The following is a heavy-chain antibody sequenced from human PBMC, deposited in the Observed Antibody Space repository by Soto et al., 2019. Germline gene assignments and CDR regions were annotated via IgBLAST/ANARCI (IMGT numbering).Heavy chain of an antibody. V-gene: IGHV4-31*03. CDR2: IYYSGST. CDR1: GVSISSGGYY. CDR3: ARATEIVVVTAACFDY. J-gene: IGHJ4*02. Sequence: QVQLQESGPGLVKPSQTLSLTCTVSGVSISSGGYYWSWIRQHPGQGLECIGYIYYSGSTYYNPSLKSRVTVAVDPSKNQFSQKLSSVTAADTAVYYCARATEIVVVTAACFDYWGQGTLVTVSS. D-gene: IGHD2-21*02.